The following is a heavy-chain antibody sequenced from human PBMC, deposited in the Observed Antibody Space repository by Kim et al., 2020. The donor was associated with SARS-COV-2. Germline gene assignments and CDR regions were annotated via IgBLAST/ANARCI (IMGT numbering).Heavy chain of an antibody. V-gene: IGHV1-24*01. CDR2: FDPEDGET. CDR3: ATADLSEMATIRFDY. D-gene: IGHD5-12*01. CDR1: GYTLTELS. Sequence: ASVKVSCKVSGYTLTELSMHWVRQAPGKGLEWMGGFDPEDGETIYAQKFQGRVTMTEDTSTDTAYMELSSLRSEDTAVYYCATADLSEMATIRFDYWGQGTLVTVSS. J-gene: IGHJ4*02.